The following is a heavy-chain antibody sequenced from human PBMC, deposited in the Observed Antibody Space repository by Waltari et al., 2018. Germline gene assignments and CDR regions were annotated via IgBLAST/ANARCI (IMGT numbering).Heavy chain of an antibody. Sequence: QVQLVQSGAEVKKPGSSVKVSCKASGGTFSSYAISWVRQAPGQGLEWMGGIIPILGIANYAQKFQGRVTITADESTSTAYMELSSLRSEDTAVYYCARESWFRELPSSWFDPWGQGTLVTVSS. CDR1: GGTFSSYA. V-gene: IGHV1-69*04. J-gene: IGHJ5*02. D-gene: IGHD3-10*01. CDR2: IIPILGIA. CDR3: ARESWFRELPSSWFDP.